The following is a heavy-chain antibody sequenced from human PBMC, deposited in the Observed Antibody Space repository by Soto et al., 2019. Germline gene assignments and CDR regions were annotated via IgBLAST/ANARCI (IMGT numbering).Heavy chain of an antibody. Sequence: GASVKVSCKASGGTFSSYAISWVRQAPGQGLEWMGGIIPIFGTANYAQKFQGRVTITSDESTSTAYMELSSLRSEDTAVYYCARVDILTGSPLGYWGQGSLVTVSS. J-gene: IGHJ4*02. CDR3: ARVDILTGSPLGY. CDR1: GGTFSSYA. CDR2: IIPIFGTA. V-gene: IGHV1-69*13. D-gene: IGHD3-9*01.